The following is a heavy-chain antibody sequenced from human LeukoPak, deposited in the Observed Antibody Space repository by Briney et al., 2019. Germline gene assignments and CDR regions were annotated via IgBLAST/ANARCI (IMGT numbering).Heavy chain of an antibody. J-gene: IGHJ4*02. V-gene: IGHV3-74*01. Sequence: GGSLRLSCAASGFTFSSYWMHWVRQAPGKGLVWVSRINSDGSSTSYADSVKGRFTISRDNAKNTLYLQMNSLRAEDTAVYYCASDIRGAVAGLPDYWGQGTLVTVSS. CDR2: INSDGSST. CDR3: ASDIRGAVAGLPDY. D-gene: IGHD6-19*01. CDR1: GFTFSSYW.